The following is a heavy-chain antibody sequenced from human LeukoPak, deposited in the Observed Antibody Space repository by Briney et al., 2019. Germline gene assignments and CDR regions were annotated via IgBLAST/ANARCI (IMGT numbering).Heavy chain of an antibody. J-gene: IGHJ6*04. CDR3: ARGDIVVVPAANNGGDYYYGMDV. CDR1: GGSISSSNW. V-gene: IGHV4-4*02. Sequence: SETLSLTCAVSGGSISSSNWWSWVRQPPGKGLEWIGEIYHSGSTNYNPSLKSRVTISVDKSKNQFSLKLSPVTAADTAVYYCARGDIVVVPAANNGGDYYYGMDVWGKGTTVTVSS. CDR2: IYHSGST. D-gene: IGHD2-2*01.